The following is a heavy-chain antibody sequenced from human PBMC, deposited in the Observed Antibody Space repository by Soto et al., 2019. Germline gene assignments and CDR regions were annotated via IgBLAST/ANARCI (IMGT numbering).Heavy chain of an antibody. CDR2: VYYTGST. D-gene: IGHD1-26*01. CDR3: ARDSREHSSSGGLDV. Sequence: QVQLQESGPGLVKPSETLSLTCTVSGGSVSSGSYYWNWIRQPPGKGLEWIGYVYYTGSTNYNPSLKSRVPMSVDTSKNQFSLKMRSVTAADTAVYYCARDSREHSSSGGLDVWGQGTTVTVSS. J-gene: IGHJ6*02. CDR1: GGSVSSGSYY. V-gene: IGHV4-61*01.